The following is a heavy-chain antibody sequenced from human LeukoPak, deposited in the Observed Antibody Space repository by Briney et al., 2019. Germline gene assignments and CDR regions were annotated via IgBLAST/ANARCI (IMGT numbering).Heavy chain of an antibody. CDR2: IYSDGST. CDR1: GFTFSSYG. Sequence: GGSLRLSCAASGFTFSSYGMSWVRQSPGKGLEWVSVIYSDGSTYYEDSVKGRFTISRDTSKNTLSLQMSSLRVEDTAVYFCAREKGRGVISPYYDCWGQGTLVTVSS. D-gene: IGHD3-10*01. CDR3: AREKGRGVISPYYDC. J-gene: IGHJ4*02. V-gene: IGHV3-23*03.